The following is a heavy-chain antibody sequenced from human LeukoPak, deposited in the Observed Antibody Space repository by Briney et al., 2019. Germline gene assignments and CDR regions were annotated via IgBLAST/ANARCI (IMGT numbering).Heavy chain of an antibody. J-gene: IGHJ4*02. D-gene: IGHD3-10*01. CDR3: ARGRVIRWFGDLNFDY. CDR1: GGSFSGYY. V-gene: IGHV4-34*01. CDR2: INHSGST. Sequence: PSETLSLTCAVYGGSFSGYYWSWIRQPPGKGLEWIGEINHSGSTNYNPSLKSRVTISVDTSKNQFSLKLSSVTAADTAVYYCARGRVIRWFGDLNFDYWGQGAPVTVSS.